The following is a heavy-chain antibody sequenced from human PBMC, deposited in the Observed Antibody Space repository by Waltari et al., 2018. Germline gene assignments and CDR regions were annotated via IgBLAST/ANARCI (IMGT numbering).Heavy chain of an antibody. D-gene: IGHD2-8*01. CDR3: ARHPAMTIMLWYFDL. CDR2: IYYSGST. V-gene: IGHV4-39*01. J-gene: IGHJ2*01. CDR1: GGSNSSSSYY. Sequence: QLQLQESGPGLVKPSETLSLTCTVAGGSNSSSSYYWGWIRQPPGKGLEWIGSIYYSGSTYYNPSLKSRVTISVDTSKNQFSLKLSSVTAADTAVYYCARHPAMTIMLWYFDLWGRGTLVTVSS.